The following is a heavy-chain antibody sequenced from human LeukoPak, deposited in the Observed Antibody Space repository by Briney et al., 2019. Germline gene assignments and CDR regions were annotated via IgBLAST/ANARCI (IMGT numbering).Heavy chain of an antibody. CDR3: ARLRFLEYGMDV. Sequence: SETLSLTRTVPGGSISSYYWSWIRQPPGKGLEWIGYIYTSGSTNYNPSLKSRVTISVDTSKNQFSLKLSSVTAADTAVYYCARLRFLEYGMDVWGKGTTVTDSS. V-gene: IGHV4-4*09. CDR2: IYTSGST. J-gene: IGHJ6*04. D-gene: IGHD3-3*01. CDR1: GGSISSYY.